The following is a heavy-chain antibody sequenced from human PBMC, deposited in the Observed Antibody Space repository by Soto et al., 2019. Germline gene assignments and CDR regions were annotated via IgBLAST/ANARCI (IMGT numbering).Heavy chain of an antibody. D-gene: IGHD6-13*01. CDR3: ERSLSATPGKP. CDR2: IKQDASEK. Sequence: EVQLVESGGGLVQSGGSLRLSCAATGFSISNYWMSWVRQGPGKGPEWVANIKQDASEKYYVDSVKGRFTISRDNAENSLYLQITSLRAGDRAVFHFERSLSATPGKPGGQGTLVTVSS. CDR1: GFSISNYW. V-gene: IGHV3-7*05. J-gene: IGHJ5*02.